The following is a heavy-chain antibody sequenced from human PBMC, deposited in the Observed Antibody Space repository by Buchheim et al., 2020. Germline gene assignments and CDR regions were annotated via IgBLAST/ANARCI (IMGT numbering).Heavy chain of an antibody. J-gene: IGHJ4*02. CDR1: GYTFTSYP. D-gene: IGHD3-22*01. CDR2: INTGNGNT. Sequence: QVQLVQSGAEVKKPGASVKVSCKASGYTFTSYPIHWVRQAPGQGLEWMGWINTGNGNTKYSQMFQDRVTFTKDTSATTAYMELSSLRSEDTALYYCARVNYDTSGYFDNYFNYWGERT. V-gene: IGHV1-3*04. CDR3: ARVNYDTSGYFDNYFNY.